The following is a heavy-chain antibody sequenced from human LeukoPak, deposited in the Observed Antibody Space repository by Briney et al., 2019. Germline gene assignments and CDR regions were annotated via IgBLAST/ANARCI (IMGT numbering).Heavy chain of an antibody. CDR3: AKLWFGDPNPYFDY. J-gene: IGHJ4*02. V-gene: IGHV3-23*01. CDR1: GFTFDDYA. D-gene: IGHD3-10*01. Sequence: GRSLRLSCAASGFTFDDYAMHWVRQAPGKGLEWVSAISGSGGSTYYADSVKGRFTISRDNSKNTLYLQMNSLRAEDTAVYYCAKLWFGDPNPYFDYWGQGTLVTVSS. CDR2: ISGSGGST.